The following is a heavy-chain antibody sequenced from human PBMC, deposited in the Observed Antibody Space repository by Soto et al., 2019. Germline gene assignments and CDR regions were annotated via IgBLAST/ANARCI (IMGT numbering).Heavy chain of an antibody. CDR2: IYYSGST. CDR3: ARANPLKRAAAGPYYFDY. J-gene: IGHJ4*02. D-gene: IGHD6-13*01. V-gene: IGHV4-31*02. Sequence: IRQHPGKGLEWIGYIYYSGSTYYNPSLKSRVTISVDTSKNQFSLKLSSVTAADTAVYYCARANPLKRAAAGPYYFDYWGQRTLVTVSS.